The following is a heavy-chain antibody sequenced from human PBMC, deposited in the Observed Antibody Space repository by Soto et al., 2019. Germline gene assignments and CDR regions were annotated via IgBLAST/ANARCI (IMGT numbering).Heavy chain of an antibody. V-gene: IGHV3-23*01. CDR2: ISGSGGST. D-gene: IGHD3-22*01. CDR1: GFSFISYA. CDR3: AREGESYYDSSGYEYYFDY. Sequence: EVQLLESGGGLVQPGGSQRLSCAASGFSFISYAMSWVRQAPGKGLEWVSGISGSGGSTYYADSAKGRFTISRDNSKNTLYLQMNSLRAEDTAVYYCAREGESYYDSSGYEYYFDYWGQGTLVTVSS. J-gene: IGHJ4*02.